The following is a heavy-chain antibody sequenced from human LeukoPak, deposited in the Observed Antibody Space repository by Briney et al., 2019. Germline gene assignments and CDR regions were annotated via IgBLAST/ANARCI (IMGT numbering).Heavy chain of an antibody. V-gene: IGHV3-23*01. D-gene: IGHD2-2*01. CDR2: ISGDSHTT. Sequence: GGSLRLFCAASGFTFSSYAMSWVRQAPGKGLEWVSAISGDSHTTHYAASVKGRFTISRDNPKNTLYLQMSSLRAEDTAVYYCAIPWGAVAAATWFDPWGQGTLVTVSS. CDR1: GFTFSSYA. J-gene: IGHJ5*02. CDR3: AIPWGAVAAATWFDP.